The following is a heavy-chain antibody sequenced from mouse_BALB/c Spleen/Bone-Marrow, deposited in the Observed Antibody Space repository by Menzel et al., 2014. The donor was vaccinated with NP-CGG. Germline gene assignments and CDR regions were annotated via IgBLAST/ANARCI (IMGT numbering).Heavy chain of an antibody. J-gene: IGHJ2*01. CDR1: GFTFSDAW. V-gene: IGHV6-6*01. Sequence: EVQLQQSGGGLVQPGGSMKLSCAASGFTFSDAWMDWVRQSPEKGLEWVAEIRIKANNHATYYAESVKGRFTISRDDSKSSVYPQMNSLRAEDTGIYYCTTYYGNYWGQGTTLTVSS. CDR3: TTYYGNY. D-gene: IGHD2-10*01. CDR2: IRIKANNHAT.